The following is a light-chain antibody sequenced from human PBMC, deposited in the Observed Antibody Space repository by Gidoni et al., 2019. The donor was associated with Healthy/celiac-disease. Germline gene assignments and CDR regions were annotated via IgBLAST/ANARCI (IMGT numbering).Light chain of an antibody. CDR3: QQYGSSLWT. CDR2: GAS. J-gene: IGKJ1*01. Sequence: EIVLTQSPGTPSLSPGERATLSCRASPSVSSSYLAWYQQKPGQAPRLLIYGASSRATGIPDRFSGSGSGTDFTLTISRLEPEDFAVYYCQQYGSSLWTFGQGTKVEIK. CDR1: PSVSSSY. V-gene: IGKV3-20*01.